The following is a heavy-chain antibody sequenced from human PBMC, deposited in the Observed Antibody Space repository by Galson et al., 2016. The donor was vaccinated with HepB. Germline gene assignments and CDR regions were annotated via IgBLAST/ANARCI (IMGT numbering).Heavy chain of an antibody. Sequence: SLRLSCAASGFTFSGYWMTWVRQAPGKGLEWVANIKQDGSEKNYVDSVKGRFTISGDNAKNLVYLQMNSLRAEDTAMYYCASAPAATESDYWGQGTLVTVSP. CDR2: IKQDGSEK. V-gene: IGHV3-7*01. J-gene: IGHJ4*02. CDR3: ASAPAATESDY. D-gene: IGHD6-25*01. CDR1: GFTFSGYW.